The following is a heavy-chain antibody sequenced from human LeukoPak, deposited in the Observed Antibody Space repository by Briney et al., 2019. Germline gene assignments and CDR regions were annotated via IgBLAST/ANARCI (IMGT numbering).Heavy chain of an antibody. J-gene: IGHJ4*02. CDR3: ARVQRDGDYVYY. CDR2: IIPIFGTA. Sequence: ASVKVPCKASGGTFSSYAISWVRQAPGQGLEWMGRIIPIFGTANYAQTFQGRVTITTDESTSTAYMELSSLRSEDTAVYYCARVQRDGDYVYYWGQGTLVTVSS. V-gene: IGHV1-69*05. CDR1: GGTFSSYA. D-gene: IGHD4-17*01.